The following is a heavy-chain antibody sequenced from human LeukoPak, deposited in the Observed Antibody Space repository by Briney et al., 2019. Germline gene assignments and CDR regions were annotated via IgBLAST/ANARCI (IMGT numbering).Heavy chain of an antibody. V-gene: IGHV4-59*08. J-gene: IGHJ4*02. Sequence: PSETLSLTCTVSGGSISSYYWSWIRQPPGKGLEWIGYNYYSGSTNYNPSLKSRVTISVDTSKNQFSLKLSSVTAADTAVYYCASGVGSSWYKVDYWGQGTLVTVSS. CDR2: NYYSGST. CDR1: GGSISSYY. CDR3: ASGVGSSWYKVDY. D-gene: IGHD6-13*01.